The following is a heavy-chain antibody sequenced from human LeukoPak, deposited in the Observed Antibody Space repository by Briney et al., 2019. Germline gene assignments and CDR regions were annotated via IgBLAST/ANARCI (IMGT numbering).Heavy chain of an antibody. V-gene: IGHV3-72*01. Sequence: GGSLRLSCAVSGLTFSDHKVDWVRQAPGKGLEWVGRIRNKANRDTTEYAASVKGRFTISRDDSKNSLYLQMNSLRAEDTAVYYCARENIGHILSYNWFDPWGQGTLVTVSS. J-gene: IGHJ5*02. CDR2: IRNKANRDTT. CDR3: ARENIGHILSYNWFDP. D-gene: IGHD5/OR15-5a*01. CDR1: GLTFSDHK.